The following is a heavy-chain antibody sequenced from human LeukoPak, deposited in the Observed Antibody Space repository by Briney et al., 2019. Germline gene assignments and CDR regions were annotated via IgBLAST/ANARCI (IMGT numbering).Heavy chain of an antibody. CDR1: GYTFTSYY. V-gene: IGHV1-46*01. CDR3: ARDGGDYLIDY. CDR2: INPSGGST. D-gene: IGHD4-17*01. Sequence: GASVKVSCKASGYTFTSYYMHWVRQAPGQGLEWMGIINPSGGSTSYAQKFQGRVTMARDTSTSTVYMELSSLRSEDTAVYYCARDGGDYLIDYWGQGTLVTVSS. J-gene: IGHJ4*02.